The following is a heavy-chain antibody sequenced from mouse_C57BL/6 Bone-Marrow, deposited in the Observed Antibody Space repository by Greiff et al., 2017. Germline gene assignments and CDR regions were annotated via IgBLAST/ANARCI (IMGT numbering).Heavy chain of an antibody. CDR3: APYYYGSSPFYFDY. D-gene: IGHD1-1*01. CDR2: IHPNSGRT. CDR1: GYTFTSYW. J-gene: IGHJ2*01. Sequence: QVQLQQPGAELVKPGASVKLSCKASGYTFTSYWMHWVKQRPGQGLEWIGMIHPNSGRTNYNEKFKSKATLTVDKSSSTAYMQLSSLTSEDSAVYYCAPYYYGSSPFYFDYWGQGTTLTVSS. V-gene: IGHV1-64*01.